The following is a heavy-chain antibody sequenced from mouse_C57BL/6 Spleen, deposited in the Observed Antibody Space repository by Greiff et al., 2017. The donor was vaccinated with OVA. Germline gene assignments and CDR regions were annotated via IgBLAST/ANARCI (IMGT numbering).Heavy chain of an antibody. V-gene: IGHV1-26*01. CDR3: ARKGRYDFYAMDY. CDR1: GYTFTDYY. Sequence: EVQLQQSGPELVKPGASVKISCKASGYTFTDYYMNWVKQSHGKSLEWIGDINPNNGGTSYNQKFKGKATLTVDKSSSTAYMELRSLTSEDSAVYDGARKGRYDFYAMDYWGQGTSVTVSS. J-gene: IGHJ4*01. CDR2: INPNNGGT.